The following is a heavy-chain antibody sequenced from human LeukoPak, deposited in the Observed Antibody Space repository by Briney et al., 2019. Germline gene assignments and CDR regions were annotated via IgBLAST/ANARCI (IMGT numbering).Heavy chain of an antibody. D-gene: IGHD6-13*01. CDR1: GFDFATYW. J-gene: IGHJ4*02. V-gene: IGHV3-74*01. Sequence: GGSLRLSCAASGFDFATYWMFWARQAPGKGLVWVAQINSDGSGATYGDSAKGRFSISRDNAKNTLFLYMSGLRAEDTAVYYCARGTSTAPGIDYWGQGTLVAVSS. CDR2: INSDGSGA. CDR3: ARGTSTAPGIDY.